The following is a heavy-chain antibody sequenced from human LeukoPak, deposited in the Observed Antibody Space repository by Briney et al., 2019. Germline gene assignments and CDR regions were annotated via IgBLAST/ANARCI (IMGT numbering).Heavy chain of an antibody. Sequence: SETLSLTCTVSGGSISSYYWSWIRQPPGKGLEWIGYIYYSGSTNYNPSLKSRVTISVDTSKHQFSPKLSSVTAADTAVYYCAKAPSSSWPDDAFDIWGQGTMVTVSS. CDR3: AKAPSSSWPDDAFDI. D-gene: IGHD6-13*01. CDR2: IYYSGST. V-gene: IGHV4-59*01. J-gene: IGHJ3*02. CDR1: GGSISSYY.